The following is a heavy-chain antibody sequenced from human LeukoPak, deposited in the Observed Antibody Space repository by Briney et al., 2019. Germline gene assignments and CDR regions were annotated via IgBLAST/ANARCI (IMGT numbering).Heavy chain of an antibody. D-gene: IGHD2-21*01. CDR3: TSYSPFDF. CDR2: IKSKTDGGTT. V-gene: IGHV3-15*01. CDR1: GFTFTNAW. Sequence: GGSLRLSSAASGFTFTNAWMSWVRQAPGKGLEWVGRIKSKTDGGTTDYAAPVRGRFTISRDDSQNTLYLQMNSLKTEDTAVYYCTSYSPFDFWGQGTLVTVSS. J-gene: IGHJ4*02.